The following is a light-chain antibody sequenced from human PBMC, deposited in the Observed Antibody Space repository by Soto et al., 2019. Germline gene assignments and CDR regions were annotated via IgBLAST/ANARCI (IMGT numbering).Light chain of an antibody. V-gene: IGKV3D-20*02. CDR1: QSVSGNY. CDR2: DAS. Sequence: VMTHSPRTLHSSPREAATPSSRASQSVSGNYLAWYQQKPGQAPRLVIYDASSRATGIPARFSGSGSGTDFTLTISSLEPEDFAVYYCQQRSNWQITVGQGTRLEIK. J-gene: IGKJ5*01. CDR3: QQRSNWQIT.